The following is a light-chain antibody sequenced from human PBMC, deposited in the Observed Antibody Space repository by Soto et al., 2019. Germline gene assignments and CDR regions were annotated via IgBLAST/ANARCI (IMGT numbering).Light chain of an antibody. V-gene: IGKV3-20*01. CDR1: QSISSSF. CDR2: AAA. Sequence: VLTQSPDTVSLSPGERATLSCRASQSISSSFLAWYQQNPGQAPRLLMYAAASRAAGIPDRVSGSGSRTDFTRSISRLEPEDFGMYYCQHYGDSRTFGQGTKLAIK. J-gene: IGKJ1*01. CDR3: QHYGDSRT.